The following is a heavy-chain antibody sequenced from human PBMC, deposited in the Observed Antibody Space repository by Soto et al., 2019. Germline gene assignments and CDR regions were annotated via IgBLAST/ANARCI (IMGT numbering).Heavy chain of an antibody. Sequence: GASVKVSCKASGYTFTSYYMHWVRQAPGQGLEWMGIINPSGGSTSYAQKFQGRVTMTRDTSTSTVYMELSSLRSEDTAVYYCATFRIGGGGGGAFDIWGQGTMVTVSS. CDR2: INPSGGST. J-gene: IGHJ3*02. CDR1: GYTFTSYY. CDR3: ATFRIGGGGGGAFDI. D-gene: IGHD2-15*01. V-gene: IGHV1-46*03.